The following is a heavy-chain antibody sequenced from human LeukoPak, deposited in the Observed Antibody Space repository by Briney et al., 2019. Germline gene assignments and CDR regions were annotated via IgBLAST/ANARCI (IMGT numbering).Heavy chain of an antibody. D-gene: IGHD6-19*01. J-gene: IGHJ4*02. CDR2: INPSGGST. V-gene: IGHV1-46*01. Sequence: ASVKVSCKASGYTFTSYYMHWVRQAPGQGLEWMGIINPSGGSTSYAQKFQGRDTITADKSTSTAYMELSSLRSEDTAVYYCARGIAVAGSPFDYWGQGTLVTVSS. CDR3: ARGIAVAGSPFDY. CDR1: GYTFTSYY.